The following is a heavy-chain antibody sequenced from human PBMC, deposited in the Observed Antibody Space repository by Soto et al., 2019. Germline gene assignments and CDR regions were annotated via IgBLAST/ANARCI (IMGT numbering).Heavy chain of an antibody. D-gene: IGHD3-22*01. Sequence: QVQLVQSGAEVKKPGSSVKVSCKASGGTFSSYAISWVRQAPGQGLEWMGGIIPIFGTANYAQKFQGRVTITADEDTSTAYMELSSLRSEDTAVYYCARDRVRYDSSGYYFYGWFDPLGQGTLVTVSS. CDR2: IIPIFGTA. V-gene: IGHV1-69*01. J-gene: IGHJ5*02. CDR1: GGTFSSYA. CDR3: ARDRVRYDSSGYYFYGWFDP.